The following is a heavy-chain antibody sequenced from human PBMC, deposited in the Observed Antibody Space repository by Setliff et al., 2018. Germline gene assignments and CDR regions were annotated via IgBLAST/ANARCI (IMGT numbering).Heavy chain of an antibody. D-gene: IGHD6-6*01. Sequence: SETLSLTCTVSGDSISDASIMAWIRQPPGKGLELIGYVFYNGAAKYDPSLKSRVTMSVDTSKTQFSLKLNSMTTADTAVYYCARGRNVAARLLDSWGQGTLVTVSS. J-gene: IGHJ4*02. CDR1: GDSISDAS. CDR2: VFYNGAA. V-gene: IGHV4-59*01. CDR3: ARGRNVAARLLDS.